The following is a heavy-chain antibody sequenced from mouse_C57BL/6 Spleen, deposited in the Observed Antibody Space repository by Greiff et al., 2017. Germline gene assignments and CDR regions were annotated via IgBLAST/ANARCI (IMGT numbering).Heavy chain of an antibody. CDR1: GYTFTDYE. CDR3: TRAKEIYYYGSSYRTSMDY. D-gene: IGHD1-1*01. V-gene: IGHV1-15*01. CDR2: IDPETGGT. Sequence: VQLQQSGAELVRPGASVTLSCKASGYTFTDYEMHWVKQTPVHGLEWIGAIDPETGGTAYNQKFKGKAILTADKSSSTAYMELRSLTSEDSAVYYCTRAKEIYYYGSSYRTSMDYWGQGTSVTVSS. J-gene: IGHJ4*01.